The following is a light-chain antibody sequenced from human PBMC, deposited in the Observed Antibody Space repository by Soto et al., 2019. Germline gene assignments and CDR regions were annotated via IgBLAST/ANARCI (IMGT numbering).Light chain of an antibody. CDR2: EGS. CDR3: CSYAGNSMP. CDR1: SSDVGSYNL. V-gene: IGLV2-23*01. J-gene: IGLJ2*01. Sequence: QSALTQPASVSGSPGQSITISCTGTSSDVGSYNLVSWYQQHPGKAPKLMIYEGSKRPSGVSNRFSGSKSGNTASLTIPGLEAEDEADYYCCSYAGNSMPFGGGTKLTVL.